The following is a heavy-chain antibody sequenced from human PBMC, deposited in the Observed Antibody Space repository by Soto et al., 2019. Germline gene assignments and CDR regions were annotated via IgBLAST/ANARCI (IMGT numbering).Heavy chain of an antibody. D-gene: IGHD6-19*01. J-gene: IGHJ3*02. CDR2: ISYDGSNK. V-gene: IGHV3-30-3*01. Sequence: QVQLVESGGGVVQPGRSLRLSCAASGFTFSSYAMHWVRQAPGKGLEWVAVISYDGSNKYYADSVKGRFTISRDNSKNTLYLQMNSLRAEDTAVYYCARDFRPWYSSGWYAFDIWGQGTMVTVSS. CDR3: ARDFRPWYSSGWYAFDI. CDR1: GFTFSSYA.